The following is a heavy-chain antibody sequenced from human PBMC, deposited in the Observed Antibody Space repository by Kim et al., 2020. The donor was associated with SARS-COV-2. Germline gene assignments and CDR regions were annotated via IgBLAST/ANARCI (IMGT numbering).Heavy chain of an antibody. J-gene: IGHJ4*02. D-gene: IGHD1-20*01. CDR3: ARAVTGSFDY. V-gene: IGHV4-39*01. Sequence: STSYHPSLKRRVTISVDTSNNQFSLNLSSVTAADTAVYYCARAVTGSFDYWGQGTLVTVSS. CDR2: ST.